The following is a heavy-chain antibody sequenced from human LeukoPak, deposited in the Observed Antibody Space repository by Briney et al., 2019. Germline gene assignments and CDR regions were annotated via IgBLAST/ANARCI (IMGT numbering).Heavy chain of an antibody. CDR2: IYSGGST. V-gene: IGHV3-53*01. J-gene: IGHJ5*02. Sequence: GGSLRLSCAASGFTVSTNCMSWVRQAPGKGLEWVSVIYSGGSTYYADSVKGRFTISRDNSKNTLYLQMNSLRAEDTAVYFCARDSSSGWYHWFDPWGQGTLVTVSS. CDR3: ARDSSSGWYHWFDP. CDR1: GFTVSTNC. D-gene: IGHD6-19*01.